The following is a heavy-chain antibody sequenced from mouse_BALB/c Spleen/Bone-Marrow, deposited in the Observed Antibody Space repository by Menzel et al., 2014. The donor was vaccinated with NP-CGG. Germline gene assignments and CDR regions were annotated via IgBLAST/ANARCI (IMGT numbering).Heavy chain of an antibody. CDR3: ARYDGYFDY. J-gene: IGHJ2*01. V-gene: IGHV1-54*01. Sequence: VQLKDSGAELVRPGTSVKVSCKASGYAFTDYLMEWLKQRPGQGLEWIGVINPGSGSTNYNEKFKDKATLTADKSSSTAYMQLSSLTSDDSAVYFCARYDGYFDYWGQGTILTVSS. D-gene: IGHD2-3*01. CDR2: INPGSGST. CDR1: GYAFTDYL.